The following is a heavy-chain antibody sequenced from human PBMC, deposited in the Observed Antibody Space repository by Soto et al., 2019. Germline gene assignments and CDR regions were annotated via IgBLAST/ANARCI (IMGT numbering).Heavy chain of an antibody. CDR3: AIRPGYCSGGSCRPGAFDI. Sequence: QVQLQESGPGLVKPSETLSLTCTVSGGSISSYYWSWIRQPAGKGLEWIGRIYTSGSTNYNPSLKSRVTMSVDTSKNQFSLKLSSVTAADTAVYYCAIRPGYCSGGSCRPGAFDIWGQGTMVTVSS. CDR1: GGSISSYY. V-gene: IGHV4-4*07. J-gene: IGHJ3*02. D-gene: IGHD2-15*01. CDR2: IYTSGST.